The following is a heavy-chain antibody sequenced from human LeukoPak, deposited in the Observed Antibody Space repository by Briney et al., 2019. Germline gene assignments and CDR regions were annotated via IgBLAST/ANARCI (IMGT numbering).Heavy chain of an antibody. Sequence: ASVKVSCKASGYTFTGYYMHWVRQAPGQGLERMGWINPNSGGTNYAQKFQGRVTMTRDTSISTAYMELSRLRSDDTAVYYCARRIDFWSGSYYYYMDVWGKGTTVTVSS. V-gene: IGHV1-2*02. CDR3: ARRIDFWSGSYYYYMDV. D-gene: IGHD3-3*01. CDR1: GYTFTGYY. J-gene: IGHJ6*03. CDR2: INPNSGGT.